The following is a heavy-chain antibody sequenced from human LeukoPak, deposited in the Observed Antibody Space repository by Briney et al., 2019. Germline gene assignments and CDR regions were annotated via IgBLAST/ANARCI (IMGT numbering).Heavy chain of an antibody. J-gene: IGHJ4*02. Sequence: GASVKVSCKASGYTFTSYGISWVRQSPGQGLEWMGWISAYNGNTNYAQKLQGRVTMTTDTSTSTAYMELRSLRSDDTAVYYCARGKPGIAAAGYLDYWGQGTLVTVSS. CDR1: GYTFTSYG. CDR3: ARGKPGIAAAGYLDY. CDR2: ISAYNGNT. D-gene: IGHD6-13*01. V-gene: IGHV1-18*01.